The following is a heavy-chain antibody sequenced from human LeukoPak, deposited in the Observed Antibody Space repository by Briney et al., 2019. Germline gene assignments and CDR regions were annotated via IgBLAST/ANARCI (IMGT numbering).Heavy chain of an antibody. J-gene: IGHJ6*03. CDR2: ISSSSSYI. CDR1: GFTFSSYS. V-gene: IGHV3-21*01. CDR3: ARRGLIDYYYYMDV. Sequence: GGSLRLSCAASGFTFSSYSMNWVRQAPGKGLEWVSSISSSSSYIYYADSVKGRFTISRDNAKNSLYLQMNSLRAEDTAVYYCARRGLIDYYYYMDVWGKGTTVTVSS. D-gene: IGHD3-10*01.